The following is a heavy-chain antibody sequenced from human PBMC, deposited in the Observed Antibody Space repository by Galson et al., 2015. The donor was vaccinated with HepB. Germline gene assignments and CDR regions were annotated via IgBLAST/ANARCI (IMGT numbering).Heavy chain of an antibody. J-gene: IGHJ4*02. Sequence: SLRLSCAASGFTFSSYSMNWVRQAPGKGLEWVSYISSSSSTIYYEDSVKGRFTISRDNAKNSLYLKMNSLRDEDTAVYYCARDRRYSYGSLDYWGQGTLVTVSS. CDR3: ARDRRYSYGSLDY. D-gene: IGHD5-18*01. V-gene: IGHV3-48*02. CDR2: ISSSSSTI. CDR1: GFTFSSYS.